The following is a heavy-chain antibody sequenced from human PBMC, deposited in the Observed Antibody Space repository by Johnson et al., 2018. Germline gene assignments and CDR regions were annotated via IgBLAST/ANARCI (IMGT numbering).Heavy chain of an antibody. V-gene: IGHV3-33*01. D-gene: IGHD6-19*01. Sequence: VQLVETGGGVVQPGMSLRLSCAASGFTFSNYGMHWVRQAPGKGLEWVSVLWTDGSNRYYGDSVKVRFTVYRYQSKNTLYLPLNSLRAEDTALYSCARSRGAPRSSGLTVDFQHWGQGTLVTVSS. J-gene: IGHJ1*01. CDR1: GFTFSNYG. CDR2: LWTDGSNR. CDR3: ARSRGAPRSSGLTVDFQH.